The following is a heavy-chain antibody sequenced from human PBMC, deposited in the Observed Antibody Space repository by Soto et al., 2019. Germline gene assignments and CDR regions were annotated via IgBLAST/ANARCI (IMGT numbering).Heavy chain of an antibody. CDR1: GGSISSGGFY. CDR3: ARYSGSNSWFDP. D-gene: IGHD1-26*01. J-gene: IGHJ5*02. CDR2: IYYSGST. V-gene: IGHV4-31*03. Sequence: SETLSLTCTVSGGSISSGGFYWSWIRQHPGKGLEWIGYIYYSGSTYYNPSLKSRVTISIDTSKNQFSLMLSSVTAADTAVYYCARYSGSNSWFDPWGQGTLVNVSS.